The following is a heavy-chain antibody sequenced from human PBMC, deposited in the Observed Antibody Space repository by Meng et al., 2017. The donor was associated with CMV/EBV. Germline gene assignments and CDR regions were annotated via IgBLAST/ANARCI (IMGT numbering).Heavy chain of an antibody. D-gene: IGHD3-22*01. J-gene: IGHJ4*02. V-gene: IGHV4-30-4*08. Sequence: QVQLQESGPGLVKPSQTLSLTCTASGGSISSGDYYWSWIRQPPGKGLEWIGYIYYSGSTYYNPSLKSRVTISVDTSKNQFSLKLSSVTAADTAVYYCARAAPDYYDSSGPPDYWGQGTLVTVSS. CDR1: GGSISSGDYY. CDR3: ARAAPDYYDSSGPPDY. CDR2: IYYSGST.